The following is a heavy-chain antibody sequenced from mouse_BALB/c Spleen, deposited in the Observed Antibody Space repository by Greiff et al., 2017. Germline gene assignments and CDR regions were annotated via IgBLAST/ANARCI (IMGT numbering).Heavy chain of an antibody. CDR3: AGGYDGVAY. Sequence: VQLQQSGPELVKPGASVKIPCKASGYTFTDYNMDWVKQSHGKSLEWIGDINPNNGGTIYNQKFKGKATLTVDKSSSTAYMELRSLTSEDTAVYYCAGGYDGVAYWGQGTLVTVSA. CDR1: GYTFTDYN. V-gene: IGHV1-18*01. CDR2: INPNNGGT. J-gene: IGHJ3*01. D-gene: IGHD2-2*01.